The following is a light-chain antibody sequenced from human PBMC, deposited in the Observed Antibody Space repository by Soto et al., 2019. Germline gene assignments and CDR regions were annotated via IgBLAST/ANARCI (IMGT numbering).Light chain of an antibody. CDR2: GAS. CDR3: QQYATSPHT. J-gene: IGKJ2*01. CDR1: QSVSSSQ. Sequence: EIVLTQSPVTLSLSPGESATLSCRASQSVSSSQVAWYQQKPGQAPRLLIYGASSRATGIPDRFSGVGSETDFTLTSNRLEPEDFAVYYCQQYATSPHTFGQGTKLEIK. V-gene: IGKV3-20*01.